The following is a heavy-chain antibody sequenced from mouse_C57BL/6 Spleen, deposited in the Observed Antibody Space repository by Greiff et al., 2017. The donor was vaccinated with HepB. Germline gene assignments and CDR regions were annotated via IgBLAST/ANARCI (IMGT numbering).Heavy chain of an antibody. D-gene: IGHD1-1*01. Sequence: QVQLQQPGAELVKPGASVKLSCKASGYTFTSYWMHWVKQRPGQGLEWIGMIHPNSGSTNYNEKFKSKATLTVDKSSSTAYMQLSSLTSEDSAVYSCAENYYGSSYGAIDYWGQGTSVTVSS. CDR3: AENYYGSSYGAIDY. CDR2: IHPNSGST. V-gene: IGHV1-64*01. CDR1: GYTFTSYW. J-gene: IGHJ4*01.